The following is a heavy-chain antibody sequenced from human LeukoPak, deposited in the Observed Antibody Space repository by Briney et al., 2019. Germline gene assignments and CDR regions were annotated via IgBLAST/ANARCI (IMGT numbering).Heavy chain of an antibody. CDR2: ISAYNGNT. Sequence: AASVKVSCKASGYTFTSYGISWVRQAPGQGLEWMGWISAYNGNTNYAQKLQGRVTITTDTSTSTAYMELRSLRSDDTAVYYCARGISDYDILTCYYRVTANDYWGQGTLVTVSS. CDR3: ARGISDYDILTCYYRVTANDY. J-gene: IGHJ4*02. CDR1: GYTFTSYG. D-gene: IGHD3-9*01. V-gene: IGHV1-18*01.